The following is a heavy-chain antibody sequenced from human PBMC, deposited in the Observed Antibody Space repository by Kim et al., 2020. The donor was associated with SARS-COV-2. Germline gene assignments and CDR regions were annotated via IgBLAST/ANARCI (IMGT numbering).Heavy chain of an antibody. CDR2: TSYDGYNK. J-gene: IGHJ4*02. D-gene: IGHD6-19*01. CDR1: GFTFSSYD. Sequence: GGSLRLSCAASGFTFSSYDMYWVRQAPGKGLEWVAVTSYDGYNKDYADSVKGRFTISRDNSKNTLYLQMNSLRAEDTALYYCVKDRRRNIVVTGTDFDYWGQGTLVTVSS. CDR3: VKDRRRNIVVTGTDFDY. V-gene: IGHV3-30*18.